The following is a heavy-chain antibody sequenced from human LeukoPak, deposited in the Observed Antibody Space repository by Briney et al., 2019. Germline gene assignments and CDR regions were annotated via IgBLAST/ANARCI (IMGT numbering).Heavy chain of an antibody. CDR1: GGSFSGYY. J-gene: IGHJ4*02. D-gene: IGHD3-22*01. CDR3: ARAGYYYDSSGYYSGPPDY. CDR2: INHSGST. V-gene: IGHV4-34*01. Sequence: SETLSLTCAVYGGSFSGYYWSWIRQPPGKGLEWIGEINHSGSTNYNPSLKRRVTISVDTSKNQFSLKLSSVTAADTAVYYCARAGYYYDSSGYYSGPPDYWGQGTLVTVSS.